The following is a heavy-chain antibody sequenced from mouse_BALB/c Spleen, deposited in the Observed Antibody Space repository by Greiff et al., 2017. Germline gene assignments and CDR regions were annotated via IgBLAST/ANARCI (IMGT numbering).Heavy chain of an antibody. J-gene: IGHJ4*01. D-gene: IGHD1-1*01. V-gene: IGHV14-1*02. CDR2: IDPENGNT. Sequence: VQLKQSGAELVRPGALVKLSCKASGFNIKDYYMHWVKQRPEQGLEWIGWIDPENGNTIYDPKFQGKASITADTSSNTAYLQLSSLTSEDTAVYYCAKSTITTGGAMDYWGQGTSVTVSS. CDR3: AKSTITTGGAMDY. CDR1: GFNIKDYY.